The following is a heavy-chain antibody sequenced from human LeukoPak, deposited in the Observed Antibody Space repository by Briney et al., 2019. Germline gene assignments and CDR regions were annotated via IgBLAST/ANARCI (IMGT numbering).Heavy chain of an antibody. D-gene: IGHD3-10*01. CDR3: ARSKASGSYWGI. Sequence: GASVTVSCTASGGTFSSYAISWVRQAPGQGLEWMGWINPNSGGTNYAQKFQGRVTMTRDMSISTAYMELSRLRSDDTAVYYCARSKASGSYWGIWGQGTLVTVSS. J-gene: IGHJ4*02. CDR1: GGTFSSYA. V-gene: IGHV1-2*02. CDR2: INPNSGGT.